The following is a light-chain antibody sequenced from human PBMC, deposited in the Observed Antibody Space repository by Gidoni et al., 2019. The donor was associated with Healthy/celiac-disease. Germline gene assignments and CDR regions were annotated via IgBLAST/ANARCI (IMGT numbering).Light chain of an antibody. Sequence: DSQVNQAPSSLSASVGDRVTITCRASQSISSYLNWYQQKPGKAPKLLIYAASSLQSGVPSRFSGSGSGTDFTLTISSLQPEDFATYYCQQSYSTPCTFGQGTKVEIK. V-gene: IGKV1-39*01. CDR2: AAS. CDR3: QQSYSTPCT. J-gene: IGKJ1*01. CDR1: QSISSY.